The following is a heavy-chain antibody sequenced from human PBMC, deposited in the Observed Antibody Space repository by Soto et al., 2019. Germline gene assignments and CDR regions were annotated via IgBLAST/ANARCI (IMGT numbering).Heavy chain of an antibody. J-gene: IGHJ6*02. V-gene: IGHV5-51*01. D-gene: IGHD2-15*01. CDR1: GYTFSAYW. CDR2: IHPGDSDT. CDR3: ARRGYCSGGSCYSGSYYGMDV. Sequence: GESLKISCKGSGYTFSAYWIGWVRQMPGKGLEWMGIIHPGDSDTTYSPSFQGQVTISADKSISTAYLQWSSLKASDTAMYYCARRGYCSGGSCYSGSYYGMDVWGQGTTVTVSS.